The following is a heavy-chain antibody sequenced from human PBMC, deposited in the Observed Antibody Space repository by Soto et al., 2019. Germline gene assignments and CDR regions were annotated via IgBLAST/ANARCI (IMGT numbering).Heavy chain of an antibody. D-gene: IGHD3-9*01. CDR2: IWYDGSNK. CDR3: ARDGKGDRYFDWLLYYFDY. V-gene: IGHV3-33*01. CDR1: GFTFSSYG. Sequence: QVQLVESGGGVVQPGRSLRLSCAASGFTFSSYGMHWVRQAPGKGLEWVAVIWYDGSNKYYADSVKGRFTISRDNSKNTVYLQMNSLRAEDTAVYYCARDGKGDRYFDWLLYYFDYWGQGTLVTVSS. J-gene: IGHJ4*02.